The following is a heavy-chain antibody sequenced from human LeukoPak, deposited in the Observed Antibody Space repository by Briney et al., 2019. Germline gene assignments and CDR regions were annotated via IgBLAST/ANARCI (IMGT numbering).Heavy chain of an antibody. V-gene: IGHV3-53*01. Sequence: PGGSLRLSCAASGFTVSSNYMSWVRQAPGKGLEWVSVIYSGGSTYYADSVKGRFTISRDNSKNTLYLQMNSLRAEDTAVYYCAKDRLGIADDAFDIWGQGTMVTVSS. CDR2: IYSGGST. D-gene: IGHD6-13*01. J-gene: IGHJ3*02. CDR1: GFTVSSNY. CDR3: AKDRLGIADDAFDI.